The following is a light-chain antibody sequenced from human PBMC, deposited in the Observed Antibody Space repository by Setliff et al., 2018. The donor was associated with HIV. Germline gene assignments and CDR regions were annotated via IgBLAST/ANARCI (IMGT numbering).Light chain of an antibody. V-gene: IGLV2-14*01. J-gene: IGLJ1*01. CDR2: EVS. Sequence: QSVLTQPASVSGSPGQSITISCTGTNSDVGAYNYVSWYQQHPGKAPKLVIYEVSNRPSGVSNRFSGSKSGNTASLTISGLQAEDEADYYCSAYSTLFIYIFGTGTKGTVL. CDR1: NSDVGAYNY. CDR3: SAYSTLFIYI.